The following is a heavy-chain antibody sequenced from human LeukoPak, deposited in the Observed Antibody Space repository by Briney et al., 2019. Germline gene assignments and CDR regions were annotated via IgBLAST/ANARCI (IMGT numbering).Heavy chain of an antibody. J-gene: IGHJ4*02. CDR2: ISSYGGST. V-gene: IGHV3-64D*09. Sequence: GGSLRLSCSASGFTFRNYGMHWVHQAPGKGLEYVSTISSYGGSTYYADLVKGRFTISRDNSKNTLYLQMSSLRAEDTAVYYCVKDLYSYSFDYWGQGTLVTVSS. CDR1: GFTFRNYG. CDR3: VKDLYSYSFDY. D-gene: IGHD2-8*01.